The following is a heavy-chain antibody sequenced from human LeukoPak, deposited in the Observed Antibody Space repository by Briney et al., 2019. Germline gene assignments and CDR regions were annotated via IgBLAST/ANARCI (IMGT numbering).Heavy chain of an antibody. J-gene: IGHJ5*02. CDR3: AVLLVRDRGWFDP. Sequence: PGASVKVSCKASGGTFSSYAISWVRQAPGQGLEWMGGIIPIFGTANYAQKFQGRVTITADESTSTAYMELSSLRSEDTAVYHCAVLLVRDRGWFDPWGQGTLVTVSS. V-gene: IGHV1-69*13. D-gene: IGHD3-10*01. CDR1: GGTFSSYA. CDR2: IIPIFGTA.